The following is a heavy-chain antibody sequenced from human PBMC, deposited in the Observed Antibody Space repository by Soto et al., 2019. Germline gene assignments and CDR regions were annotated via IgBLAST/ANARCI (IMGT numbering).Heavy chain of an antibody. V-gene: IGHV3-7*03. CDR2: IKRDGSEK. CDR1: GFMFGSYW. D-gene: IGHD4-17*01. CDR3: ARVRATDYEIDY. Sequence: GGSLRLFCTASGFMFGSYWMTWVRHVPGKGLQWVANIKRDGSEKYYVDFVKGRFTISRDNADNSVFLDMNNLRVDDTATYYCARVRATDYEIDYWGQGALVTVSS. J-gene: IGHJ4*02.